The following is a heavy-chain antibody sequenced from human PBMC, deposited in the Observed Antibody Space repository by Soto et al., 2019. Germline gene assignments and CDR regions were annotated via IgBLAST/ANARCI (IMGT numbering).Heavy chain of an antibody. V-gene: IGHV1-69*02. Sequence: GASVKVACKASGGTFSSYTIIWVRQAPGQGLEWMGRIIPILGIANYAQKFQGRVTITADKSTSTAYMELSSLRSEDTAVYYCARCYGDYYYYYMDVWGKGTTVTVSS. CDR3: ARCYGDYYYYYMDV. J-gene: IGHJ6*03. CDR2: IIPILGIA. D-gene: IGHD4-17*01. CDR1: GGTFSSYT.